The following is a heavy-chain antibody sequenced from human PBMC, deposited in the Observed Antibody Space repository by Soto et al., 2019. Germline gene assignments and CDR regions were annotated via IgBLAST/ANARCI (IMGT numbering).Heavy chain of an antibody. CDR3: ARGRGVLTGYYDY. D-gene: IGHD3-9*01. J-gene: IGHJ4*02. Sequence: SETLCLTCTLSGGSISSADTYLRWIRQPPGKGLEWIGYIYYSGSTYYNPSLKSRVTISVDTSKNQFSLKLSSVTAADTAVYYCARGRGVLTGYYDYWGQGTLVTVSS. CDR2: IYYSGST. CDR1: GGSISSADTY. V-gene: IGHV4-30-4*01.